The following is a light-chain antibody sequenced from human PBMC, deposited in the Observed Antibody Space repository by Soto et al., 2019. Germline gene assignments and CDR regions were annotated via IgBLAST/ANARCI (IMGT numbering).Light chain of an antibody. CDR3: MQALQTPIT. V-gene: IGKV2-28*01. CDR1: QSLLHSNGYNY. J-gene: IGKJ5*01. CDR2: LGS. Sequence: DIVMTQSPLSLPVTPGEPASISCRSSQSLLHSNGYNYLDWYLQKPGQSPQLLIYLGSNRSSGVPDRFRGSGLGTDFTLKISRVESEDVGVYYCMQALQTPITFGQGTRLEIK.